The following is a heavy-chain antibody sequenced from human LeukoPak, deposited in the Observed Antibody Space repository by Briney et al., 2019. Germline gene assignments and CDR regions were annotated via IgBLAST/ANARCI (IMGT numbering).Heavy chain of an antibody. CDR2: INHSGST. CDR3: ARGPNTHYYGSGSYVY. D-gene: IGHD3-10*01. V-gene: IGHV4-34*01. J-gene: IGHJ4*02. CDR1: GWSFSGYY. Sequence: SETLSLTCAVYGWSFSGYYWSWIRQPPGKGLEWIGEINHSGSTNYNPSLKSRVTISVDTSKNQFSLKLSSVTAADTAVYYCARGPNTHYYGSGSYVYWGQGTLVTVSS.